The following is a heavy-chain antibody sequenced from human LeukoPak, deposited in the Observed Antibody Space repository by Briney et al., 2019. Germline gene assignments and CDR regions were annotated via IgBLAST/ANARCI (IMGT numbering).Heavy chain of an antibody. D-gene: IGHD6-6*01. CDR3: ARVLQQLVPDAFDI. CDR2: IYNRGTT. CDR1: GGSISSSSYY. Sequence: SETLSLTCTVSGGSISSSSYYWSWIRQPAGKGLEWIGRIYNRGTTNYNPSLKSRDTISVDTSKNQFSLKLSSVTAADTAVYYCARVLQQLVPDAFDIWGQGTMVTVSS. J-gene: IGHJ3*02. V-gene: IGHV4-61*10.